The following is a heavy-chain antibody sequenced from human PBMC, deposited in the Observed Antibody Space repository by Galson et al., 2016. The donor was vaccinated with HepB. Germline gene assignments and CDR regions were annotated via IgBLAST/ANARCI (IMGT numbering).Heavy chain of an antibody. D-gene: IGHD4-23*01. CDR3: ARDYYGGNSVVCAY. CDR2: INKDANKK. CDR1: GFTFSSYW. J-gene: IGHJ4*02. V-gene: IGHV3-7*01. Sequence: SLRLSCAASGFTFSSYWMTWVRQAPGKGLEWVANINKDANKKYYVDSVEGRFTISRDNAKNSLYLQMDSLRAEDTAVYYCARDYYGGNSVVCAYWGQGTLVTVSS.